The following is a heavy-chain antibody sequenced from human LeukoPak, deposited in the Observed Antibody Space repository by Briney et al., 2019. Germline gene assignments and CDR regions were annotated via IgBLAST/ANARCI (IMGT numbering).Heavy chain of an antibody. V-gene: IGHV4-4*07. CDR3: ARDGDYVGYYYYGMDV. CDR1: GGSISSCY. J-gene: IGHJ6*02. D-gene: IGHD4-17*01. Sequence: SETLSLTCTVSGGSISSCYWSWIRQPAGKGLEWIGRIYTSGSTNYNPSLKSRVTMSVDTSKNQFSLKLSSVTAADTAVYYCARDGDYVGYYYYGMDVWGQGTTVTVSS. CDR2: IYTSGST.